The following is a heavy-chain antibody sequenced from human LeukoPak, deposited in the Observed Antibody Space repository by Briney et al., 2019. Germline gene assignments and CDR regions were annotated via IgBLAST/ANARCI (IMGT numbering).Heavy chain of an antibody. CDR1: GLTFSSYS. CDR2: IGASGGDT. D-gene: IGHD6-13*01. J-gene: IGHJ4*02. Sequence: GGSLRLSCVVSGLTFSSYSMSWVRQAPGKGLDWVSGIGASGGDTWYPDSVKGRFTISRDNSKNTLFLQMSSLRVEDTAMYYCAKDAAGPEYWGQGTLVTVSS. CDR3: AKDAAGPEY. V-gene: IGHV3-23*01.